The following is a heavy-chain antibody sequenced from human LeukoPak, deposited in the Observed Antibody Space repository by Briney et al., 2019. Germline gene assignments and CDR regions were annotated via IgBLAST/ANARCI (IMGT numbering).Heavy chain of an antibody. CDR3: ARSPYDGSGYYNSPLFDY. Sequence: ASVKVSCKASGYTFTGYYMHWVRQAPGQGLEWMGWINPNSGGTNYAQKFQGRVTMTRDTSISTAYMELSRLRSDDTAVYYCARSPYDGSGYYNSPLFDYWGQGTLVTVSS. D-gene: IGHD3-22*01. CDR1: GYTFTGYY. CDR2: INPNSGGT. J-gene: IGHJ4*02. V-gene: IGHV1-2*02.